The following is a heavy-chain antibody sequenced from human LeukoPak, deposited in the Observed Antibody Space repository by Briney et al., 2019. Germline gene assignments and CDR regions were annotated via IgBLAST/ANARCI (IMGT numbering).Heavy chain of an antibody. Sequence: SVKVSCKASGGTFSSYAISWVRQAPGQGLEWMGGIIPIFGTANYAQKFQGRVTITADKSTSTAYMELSSLRSDDTAVYYCAREHSSSWGAYYYYYMDVWGKGTTVTVSS. CDR1: GGTFSSYA. D-gene: IGHD6-13*01. CDR3: AREHSSSWGAYYYYYMDV. V-gene: IGHV1-69*06. J-gene: IGHJ6*03. CDR2: IIPIFGTA.